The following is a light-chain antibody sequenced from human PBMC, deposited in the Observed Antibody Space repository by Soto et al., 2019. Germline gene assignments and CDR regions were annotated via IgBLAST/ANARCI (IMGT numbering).Light chain of an antibody. CDR2: DVS. V-gene: IGLV2-14*03. J-gene: IGLJ1*01. Sequence: QSALTQPASVSGAPGQSITISCTGTSSDVGAYNYVSWYQQHPGQAPKLILYDVSNRPSGVFDRFSGAKSGNTASLTISGRQAEDEADYYCYSCSRSSGTRYVFGTGTKLTVL. CDR1: SSDVGAYNY. CDR3: YSCSRSSGTRYV.